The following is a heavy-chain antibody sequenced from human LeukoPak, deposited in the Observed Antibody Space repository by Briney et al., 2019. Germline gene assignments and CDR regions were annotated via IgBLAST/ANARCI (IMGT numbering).Heavy chain of an antibody. Sequence: ASVKVSCKASGYTFTGYYMHWVRQAPGQGLEWMGWINPNSGGTNYAQKFQGRVTMTRDTSTSTVYMELSSLRSEDTAVYYCARVLIAAAGTLFDYWGQGTLVTVSS. CDR1: GYTFTGYY. D-gene: IGHD6-13*01. CDR2: INPNSGGT. CDR3: ARVLIAAAGTLFDY. V-gene: IGHV1-2*02. J-gene: IGHJ4*02.